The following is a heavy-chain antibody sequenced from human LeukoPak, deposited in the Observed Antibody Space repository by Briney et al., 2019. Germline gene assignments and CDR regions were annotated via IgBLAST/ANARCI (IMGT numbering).Heavy chain of an antibody. CDR2: ASGSGGHT. J-gene: IGHJ4*02. V-gene: IGHV3-23*01. CDR3: AKWGVDSGWYWEY. Sequence: GGSLRLSCAAAGFTFTSYAMTWVRQAAGKVREWVAAASGSGGHTYYADSVKGRFTISRDNSKNTLYLQMDTLRAEDTAVYYCAKWGVDSGWYWEYWGQGTLVTVSS. CDR1: GFTFTSYA. D-gene: IGHD6-19*01.